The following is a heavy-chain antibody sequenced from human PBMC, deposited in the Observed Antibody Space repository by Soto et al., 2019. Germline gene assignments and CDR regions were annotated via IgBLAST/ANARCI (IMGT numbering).Heavy chain of an antibody. D-gene: IGHD3-10*01. J-gene: IGHJ4*02. CDR1: GYSFSTYW. CDR2: IHPGDSDT. CDR3: ARLPQFLSFEALPSRAYYFNY. V-gene: IGHV5-51*01. Sequence: PGESLKISCTGSGYSFSTYWIAWVRQMPGKGLEWMGIIHPGDSDTRYSPSFQGQVTISADTSTKTAYLQWSSLKASDTAIYYCARLPQFLSFEALPSRAYYFNYWGPGTLVTVSS.